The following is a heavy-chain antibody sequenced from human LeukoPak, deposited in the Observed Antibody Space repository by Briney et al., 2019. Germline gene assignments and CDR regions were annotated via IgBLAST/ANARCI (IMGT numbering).Heavy chain of an antibody. D-gene: IGHD3-22*01. CDR2: ISAYNGNT. CDR3: ARHRGDSYYSRGHSFDY. Sequence: ASVKVSCKASGYTFSSYGISWVRQAPGQGLEWMRWISAYNGNTNYAQKLEGRVTMTTDTSTSTAYMELSSLRSDDTAVYYCARHRGDSYYSRGHSFDYWGQGTLVTVSS. J-gene: IGHJ4*02. V-gene: IGHV1-18*01. CDR1: GYTFSSYG.